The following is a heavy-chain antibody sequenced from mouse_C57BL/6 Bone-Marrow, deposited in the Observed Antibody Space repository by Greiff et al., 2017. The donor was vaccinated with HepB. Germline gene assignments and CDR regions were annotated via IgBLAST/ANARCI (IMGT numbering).Heavy chain of an antibody. V-gene: IGHV1-7*01. CDR3: ARRLYPFPY. D-gene: IGHD6-5*01. J-gene: IGHJ3*01. CDR2: INPSSGYT. CDR1: GYTFTSYW. Sequence: VQLQQSGAELAKPGASVKLSCKASGYTFTSYWMHWVKQRPGQGLEWIGHINPSSGYTKYNQKFKDKATVTADKSSSTAYMQLSSLTYEDSAVYYCARRLYPFPYWGQGTLVTGSA.